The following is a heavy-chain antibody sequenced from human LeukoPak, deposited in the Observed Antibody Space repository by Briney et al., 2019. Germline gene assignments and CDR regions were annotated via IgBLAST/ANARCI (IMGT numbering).Heavy chain of an antibody. CDR3: ARPLSNGYFHDSGGYYPYAMDV. CDR2: IDTTTSYK. V-gene: IGHV3-21*01. J-gene: IGHJ6*02. CDR1: GFTFSTHG. Sequence: GGSLRLSCAASGFTFSTHGMNWVRQAPGKGLEWVSFIDTTTSYKYYADSVKGRFAISRDNSKNTLYLQMNSLRGYDSAVYYCARPLSNGYFHDSGGYYPYAMDVWGQGTTVTVSS. D-gene: IGHD3-22*01.